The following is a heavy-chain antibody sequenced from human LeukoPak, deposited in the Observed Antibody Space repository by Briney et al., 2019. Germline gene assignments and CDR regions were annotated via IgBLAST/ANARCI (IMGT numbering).Heavy chain of an antibody. CDR3: ARGPSPTTVTTNYYYGMDV. V-gene: IGHV4-34*01. J-gene: IGHJ6*02. Sequence: SETLSLTCAVYGGSFSGYYWSWIRQPPGKGLEWIGEINHSGSTNYNPSLKSRVTISVDTSKNQFSLKLSSVTAADTAVYYCARGPSPTTVTTNYYYGMDVWGQGTTVTVSS. D-gene: IGHD4-11*01. CDR2: INHSGST. CDR1: GGSFSGYY.